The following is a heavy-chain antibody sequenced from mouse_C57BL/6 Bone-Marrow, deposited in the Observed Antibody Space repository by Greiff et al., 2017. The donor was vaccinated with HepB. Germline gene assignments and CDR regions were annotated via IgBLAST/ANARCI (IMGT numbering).Heavy chain of an antibody. CDR3: ARRGLGYFDY. Sequence: EVKLMESGGDLVKPGGSLKLSCAASGFTFSSYGMSWVRQTPDKRLEWVATISSGGSYTYYPDSVKGRFTISRDNAKNTLYLQMSSLKSEDTAMYYCARRGLGYFDYWGQGTTLTVSS. J-gene: IGHJ2*01. V-gene: IGHV5-6*02. CDR2: ISSGGSYT. CDR1: GFTFSSYG. D-gene: IGHD3-3*01.